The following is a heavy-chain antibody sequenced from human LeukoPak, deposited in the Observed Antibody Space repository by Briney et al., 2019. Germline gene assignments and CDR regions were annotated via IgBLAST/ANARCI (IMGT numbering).Heavy chain of an antibody. CDR1: GFTFSSYA. V-gene: IGHV3-23*01. J-gene: IGHJ3*02. CDR3: AKGMRLYDAFDI. D-gene: IGHD2/OR15-2a*01. Sequence: PGGSLRLSCAASGFTFSSYAMSWVRQAPGKGLEWVSVISGSGGSTYYADSVKGRFPISRDNSKNTLYLQMNSLRAEDTAVYYCAKGMRLYDAFDIWGQGTVVTVSS. CDR2: ISGSGGST.